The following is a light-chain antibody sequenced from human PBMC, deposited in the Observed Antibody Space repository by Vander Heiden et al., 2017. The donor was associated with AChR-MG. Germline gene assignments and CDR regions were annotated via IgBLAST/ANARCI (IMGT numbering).Light chain of an antibody. CDR1: QDISSW. Sequence: DIQMTQSPSPVSASVGDRVTITCRASQDISSWLAWYQQKPGKAPKLLIYAASSLQSGVPSRFSGSGSGTDFTLTISSLQPEEFATYYCQQANSFPITFGQGTRLEIK. V-gene: IGKV1-12*01. J-gene: IGKJ5*01. CDR2: AAS. CDR3: QQANSFPIT.